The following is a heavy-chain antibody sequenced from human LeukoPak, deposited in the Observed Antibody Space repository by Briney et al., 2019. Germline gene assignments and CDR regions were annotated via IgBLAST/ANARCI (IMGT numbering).Heavy chain of an antibody. Sequence: PGGSLRLSCAASGFTFSNYWMHWIRQVPGMGLVWVSHIKYDGSATNYADSVKGRFTISRDNAKNTLYLQMNSLRAEDTAVYYCAKSRSYSSGPDYWGQGTLVTVSS. V-gene: IGHV3-74*01. CDR2: IKYDGSAT. CDR1: GFTFSNYW. CDR3: AKSRSYSSGPDY. D-gene: IGHD6-25*01. J-gene: IGHJ4*02.